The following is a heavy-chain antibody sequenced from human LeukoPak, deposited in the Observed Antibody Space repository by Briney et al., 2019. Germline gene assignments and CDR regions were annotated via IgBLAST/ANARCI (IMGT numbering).Heavy chain of an antibody. CDR3: ARGGLPYYFDY. V-gene: IGHV4-34*01. J-gene: IGHJ4*02. CDR1: GGSFSAYY. CDR2: INHSRST. Sequence: PSETLSLTCAVYGGSFSAYYWSWLRQPPGKGLEWIGEINHSRSTSYNPSLKSRVTGSVDTSKNLFSLKLSSVTAADTAVYYCARGGLPYYFDYWGQGTLVTVSS. D-gene: IGHD5-12*01.